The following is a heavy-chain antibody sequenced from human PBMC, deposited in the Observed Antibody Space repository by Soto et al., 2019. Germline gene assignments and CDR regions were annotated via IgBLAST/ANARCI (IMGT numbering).Heavy chain of an antibody. D-gene: IGHD2-21*02. CDR2: IYNSGST. CDR3: ASSRVVTTYFDY. V-gene: IGHV4-30-2*06. CDR1: GGSISRAGYS. J-gene: IGHJ4*02. Sequence: QLQLQESGSRLVKPSQTLSLTSAVSGGSISRAGYSWSWIRQSPGKGLEWIGYIYNSGSTFYNPSLKSRLTISVDRSKNQLSLQLNSVTAADTAVYYCASSRVVTTYFDYWGQGTLVTVSS.